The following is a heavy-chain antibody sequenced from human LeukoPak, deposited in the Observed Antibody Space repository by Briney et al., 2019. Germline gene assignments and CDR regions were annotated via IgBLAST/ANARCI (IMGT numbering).Heavy chain of an antibody. Sequence: PGGSLRLSCAASGFTFSDYYMSWIRQAPGKGLEWVSYITSSGSSMYYADSVKGRFTISRDNAKNSLYLQMNSLSAEDTAVYYCARRFSAAAEYWGQGTLVTVSS. CDR2: ITSSGSSM. J-gene: IGHJ4*02. CDR1: GFTFSDYY. D-gene: IGHD6-13*01. V-gene: IGHV3-11*01. CDR3: ARRFSAAAEY.